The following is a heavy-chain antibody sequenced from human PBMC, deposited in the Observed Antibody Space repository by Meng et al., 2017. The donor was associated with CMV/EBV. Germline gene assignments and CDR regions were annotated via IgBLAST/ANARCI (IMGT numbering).Heavy chain of an antibody. CDR2: INHSGST. CDR1: GGSFSGYY. V-gene: IGHV4-34*01. D-gene: IGHD1-26*01. J-gene: IGHJ5*02. CDR3: ARGVGGWFDP. Sequence: QVHPQQWGAGLLEPSETLSLTCAVYGGSFSGYYWSWIRQPPGKGLEWIGEINHSGSTNYNPSLKSRVTISVDTSKNQFSLKLSSVTAADTAVYYCARGVGGWFDPWGQGTLVTVSS.